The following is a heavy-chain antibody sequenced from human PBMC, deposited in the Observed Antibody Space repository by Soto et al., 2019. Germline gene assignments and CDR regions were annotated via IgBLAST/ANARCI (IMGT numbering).Heavy chain of an antibody. CDR1: GFTFSSYE. CDR3: VKEIVVVPAAKQD. V-gene: IGHV3-64D*06. Sequence: PGGSLRLSCAASGFTFSSYEMNWVRQAPGKGLEYVSAISSNGGSTYYADSVKGRFTISRDNSKNTLYLQMSSLRAEDTAVYYCVKEIVVVPAAKQDWGQGTLVTVSS. J-gene: IGHJ4*02. D-gene: IGHD2-2*01. CDR2: ISSNGGST.